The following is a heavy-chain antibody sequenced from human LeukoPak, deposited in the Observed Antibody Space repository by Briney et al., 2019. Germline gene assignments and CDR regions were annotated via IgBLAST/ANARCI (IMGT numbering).Heavy chain of an antibody. CDR1: GGSFSGYY. V-gene: IGHV4-34*01. J-gene: IGHJ3*02. Sequence: SETLSLTCAVYGGSFSGYYWSWIRQPPGKGLEWIGEINHSGSTNYNPSLKSRVTISVDTSKNQFSLKLSSVTAADTAVYYCARHIITMIVVVYAFDIWGQGTMVTVSS. D-gene: IGHD3-22*01. CDR2: INHSGST. CDR3: ARHIITMIVVVYAFDI.